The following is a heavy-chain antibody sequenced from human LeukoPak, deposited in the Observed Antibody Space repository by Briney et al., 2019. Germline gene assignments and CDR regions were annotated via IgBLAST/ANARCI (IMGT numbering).Heavy chain of an antibody. Sequence: ASVKVSCKASGFTFTDYGFSWMRQAPGQGLEWMGWISGYNALTNYVQKFQGRVAMTTDTSTSTVYMELRSLRLDDTAVYYCARDNGHKGVDYWGQGTLVTVSS. D-gene: IGHD2-8*01. J-gene: IGHJ4*02. V-gene: IGHV1-18*01. CDR2: ISGYNALT. CDR3: ARDNGHKGVDY. CDR1: GFTFTDYG.